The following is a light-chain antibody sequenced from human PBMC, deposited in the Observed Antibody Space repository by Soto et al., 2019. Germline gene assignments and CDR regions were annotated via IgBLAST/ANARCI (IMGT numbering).Light chain of an antibody. CDR3: TAWDGSLDGRV. CDR2: RTD. V-gene: IGLV1-44*01. Sequence: QSALTQPPSASGTPGQRVTMSCSGSGSNIGTNTVNWYQQLPGTAPKLRIYRTDQRPAGIPDRFSGSKSGTSASLDISGLQSDDEADYYCTAWDGSLDGRVFGGGTKLTVL. J-gene: IGLJ3*02. CDR1: GSNIGTNT.